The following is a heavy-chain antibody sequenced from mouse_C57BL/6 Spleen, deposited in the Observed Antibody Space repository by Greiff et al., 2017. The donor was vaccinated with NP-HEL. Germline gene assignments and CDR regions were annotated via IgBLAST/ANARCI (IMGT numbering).Heavy chain of an antibody. V-gene: IGHV3-6*01. CDR1: GYSITSGYY. CDR3: ARDLYGYGGYWYFDV. Sequence: EVKLMESGPGLVKPSQSLSLTCSVTGYSITSGYYWNWIRQFPGNKLEWMGYISYDGSNNYNPSLKNRISITRDTSKNQFFLKLNSVTTEDTATYYCARDLYGYGGYWYFDVWGTGTTVTVSS. D-gene: IGHD2-2*01. CDR2: ISYDGSN. J-gene: IGHJ1*03.